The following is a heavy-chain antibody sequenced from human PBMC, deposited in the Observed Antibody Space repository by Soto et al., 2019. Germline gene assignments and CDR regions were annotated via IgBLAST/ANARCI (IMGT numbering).Heavy chain of an antibody. D-gene: IGHD3-3*01. CDR3: ARDEIRFSWAYGMDV. J-gene: IGHJ6*02. V-gene: IGHV3-30-3*01. CDR2: ISYDGSNK. Sequence: QVQLVESGGGVVQPGRSLRLSFAASGFTFSSYAMHWVRQAPGKGLEWVAVISYDGSNKYYADSEKGRFTISRDNFKNSLYLQMNSLRAEDTAVYYCARDEIRFSWAYGMDVWGQGNTVTVSS. CDR1: GFTFSSYA.